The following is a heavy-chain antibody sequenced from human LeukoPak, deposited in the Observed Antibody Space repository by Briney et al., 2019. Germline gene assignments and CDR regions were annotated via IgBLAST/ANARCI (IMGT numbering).Heavy chain of an antibody. CDR1: GFTFNRNA. J-gene: IGHJ4*02. Sequence: GGSLRLSCAASGFTFNRNAISWVRQAPGKELEWVSTIGGSGDKTFYADSVKGRFTISRDNSKNMVHLQMNSLTGEDTALYYCVRRGDASSGWGDHDFWGQGALVTVSS. CDR3: VRRGDASSGWGDHDF. D-gene: IGHD6-19*01. V-gene: IGHV3-23*01. CDR2: IGGSGDKT.